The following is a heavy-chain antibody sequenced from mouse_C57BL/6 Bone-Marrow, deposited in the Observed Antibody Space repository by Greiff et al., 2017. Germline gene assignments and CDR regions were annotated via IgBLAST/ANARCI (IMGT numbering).Heavy chain of an antibody. CDR2: MHPNGGSP. D-gene: IGHD2-4*01. CDR3: ARSYDYDDYTMDY. Sequence: QVQLQQPGAELVKPGASVKLSCKASGYTFTNYWMHWVKQRPGQGLEWIGMMHPNGGSPDYNEKFKSEATLSVDKSSRTAYMELSSLTSEDSAVYYFARSYDYDDYTMDYGGQGTSVTVSS. J-gene: IGHJ4*01. V-gene: IGHV1-64*01. CDR1: GYTFTNYW.